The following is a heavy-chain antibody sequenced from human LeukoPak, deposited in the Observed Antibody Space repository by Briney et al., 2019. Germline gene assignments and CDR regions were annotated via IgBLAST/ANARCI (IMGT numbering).Heavy chain of an antibody. J-gene: IGHJ4*02. CDR1: GFTFSSYS. Sequence: GGSLRLSCAASGFTFSSYSMNWVRQAPGKGLEWVSSISSSSSYIYYADSVKGRFTISRDNAKNSLYLQMNSLRAEDTAVYYCARDLSTRGMVRGVMSAHDYWGQGTLVTVSS. CDR2: ISSSSSYI. D-gene: IGHD3-10*01. V-gene: IGHV3-21*01. CDR3: ARDLSTRGMVRGVMSAHDY.